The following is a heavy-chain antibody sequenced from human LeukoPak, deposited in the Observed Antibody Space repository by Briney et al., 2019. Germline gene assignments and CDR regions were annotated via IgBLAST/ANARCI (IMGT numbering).Heavy chain of an antibody. D-gene: IGHD4-17*01. CDR2: IRSKAYGGTS. CDR3: TRDYGDYKGES. J-gene: IGHJ5*02. V-gene: IGHV3-49*04. CDR1: GFTFVDYA. Sequence: GGSLRLSCTAPGFTFVDYAVSWVRQVPGRGLEWVGFIRSKAYGGTSEYAASVKGRLTISRDDSKSIAYLQMNSLKTEDTAVYYCTRDYGDYKGESWGQGTLVTVSS.